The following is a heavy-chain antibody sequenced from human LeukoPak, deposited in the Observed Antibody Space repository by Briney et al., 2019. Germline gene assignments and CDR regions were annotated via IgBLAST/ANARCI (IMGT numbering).Heavy chain of an antibody. Sequence: PSETLSLTCTVSGGSISSYYWSWIRQPPGKGLEWIGYIYYSGSTYYNPSLKSRVTISLDTSKDQISLNLKFVTVRAKDAYVCSRDKYGRSRGYYFGYRGQGTLVTVSS. CDR1: GGSISSYY. D-gene: IGHD3-10*01. CDR3: SRDKYGRSRGYYFGY. V-gene: IGHV4-59*12. CDR2: IYYSGST. J-gene: IGHJ4*02.